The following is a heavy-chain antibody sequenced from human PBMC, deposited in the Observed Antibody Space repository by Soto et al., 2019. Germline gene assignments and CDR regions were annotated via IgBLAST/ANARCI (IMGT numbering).Heavy chain of an antibody. Sequence: GGSLRLSCAASGFTFSSYGMHWVRQAPGKGLEWVAVISYDGSNKYYADSVKGRFTISRDNSKNTLYLQMNSLRAEDTAVYYSAKVLEGYSGGCYHPIWFAPGGQGTLVTVSS. D-gene: IGHD6-19*01. CDR2: ISYDGSNK. CDR3: AKVLEGYSGGCYHPIWFAP. CDR1: GFTFSSYG. V-gene: IGHV3-30*18. J-gene: IGHJ5*02.